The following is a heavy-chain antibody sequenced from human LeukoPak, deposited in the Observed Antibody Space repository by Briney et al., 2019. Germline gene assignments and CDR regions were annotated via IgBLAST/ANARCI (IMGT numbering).Heavy chain of an antibody. Sequence: GGSLRLSCAASGNYWMHWVRQVPGKGLVWVSHINSDGSWTSYADSVKGRFTISKDNAKNSLYLQMNSLRAEDTAVYYCARDDVVPTTAYYVMDVWGQGTTVTVSS. CDR1: GNYW. J-gene: IGHJ6*02. D-gene: IGHD5-12*01. CDR3: ARDDVVPTTAYYVMDV. V-gene: IGHV3-74*01. CDR2: INSDGSWT.